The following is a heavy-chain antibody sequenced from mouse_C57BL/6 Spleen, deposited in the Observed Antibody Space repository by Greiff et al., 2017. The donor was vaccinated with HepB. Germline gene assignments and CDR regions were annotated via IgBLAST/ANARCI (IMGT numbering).Heavy chain of an antibody. J-gene: IGHJ2*01. D-gene: IGHD1-1*01. CDR2: INPSNGGT. CDR3: ARSITTVVARNYFDY. CDR1: GYTFTSYW. Sequence: QVQLQQPGTELVKPGASVKLSCKASGYTFTSYWMHWVKQRPGQGLEWIGNINPSNGGTNYNEKFKSKATLTGDKSSSTAYMQLSSLTSEDSAVYYCARSITTVVARNYFDYWGQGTTLTVSS. V-gene: IGHV1-53*01.